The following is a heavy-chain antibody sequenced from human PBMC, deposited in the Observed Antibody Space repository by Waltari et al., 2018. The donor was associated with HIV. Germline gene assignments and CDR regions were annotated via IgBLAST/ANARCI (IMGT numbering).Heavy chain of an antibody. Sequence: QLQLQESGSGLVKRSGTLWLTCTVSGGSIGSPNYSRVWTRKPPGKGLEWIGNIYYRGSTHYNPSLKSRVTITVDTYKTQFSLKLSSLTAADTAVYYCSRATQYSSSWTTQRRRWFDPWGQGTLVTVSS. D-gene: IGHD6-13*01. CDR3: SRATQYSSSWTTQRRRWFDP. CDR1: GGSIGSPNYS. V-gene: IGHV4-39*07. CDR2: IYYRGST. J-gene: IGHJ5*02.